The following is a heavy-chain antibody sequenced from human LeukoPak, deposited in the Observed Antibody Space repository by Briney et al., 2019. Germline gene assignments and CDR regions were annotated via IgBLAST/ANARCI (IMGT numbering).Heavy chain of an antibody. V-gene: IGHV3-49*03. CDR1: GFTFGDYA. Sequence: GGSLRLSCTASGFTFGDYAMSWFRQAPGKGLEWVGFIRSKAYGGTTEYAASVKGRFTISRDDSKSIAYLQMNSLKTEDTAVYYCTSSGYCSSTSCYVDYYYVDVWGKGTTVTVSS. J-gene: IGHJ6*03. D-gene: IGHD2-2*01. CDR3: TSSGYCSSTSCYVDYYYVDV. CDR2: IRSKAYGGTT.